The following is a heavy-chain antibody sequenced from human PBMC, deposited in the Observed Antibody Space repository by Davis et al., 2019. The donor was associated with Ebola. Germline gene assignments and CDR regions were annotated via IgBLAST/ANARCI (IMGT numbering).Heavy chain of an antibody. CDR2: IFTGDSDT. Sequence: GESLKISCQDSGDSFSTHWIGWVRQMPGKGLEWMGIIFTGDSDTRYGPSFRGQVTISADKSITTAYLQWSSLKASDTAMYYCARGTDGYNPGGYFDSWGQGTLVTVSS. V-gene: IGHV5-51*01. CDR3: ARGTDGYNPGGYFDS. J-gene: IGHJ4*02. D-gene: IGHD5-24*01. CDR1: GDSFSTHW.